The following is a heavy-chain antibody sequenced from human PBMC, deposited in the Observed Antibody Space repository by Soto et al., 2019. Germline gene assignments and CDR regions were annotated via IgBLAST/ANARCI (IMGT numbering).Heavy chain of an antibody. D-gene: IGHD3-10*01. CDR1: GGSISSYY. CDR2: IYYSGST. CDR3: ARSTMVRGVIGYYYYMDV. J-gene: IGHJ6*03. V-gene: IGHV4-59*08. Sequence: ASETLSLTCTVSGGSISSYYWSWIRQPPGKGLVCIVYIYYSGSTNYNPFLKSRVTISVDTSKNQFSLKLSFVTAADTAVYYCARSTMVRGVIGYYYYMDVWGKGTTVTVSS.